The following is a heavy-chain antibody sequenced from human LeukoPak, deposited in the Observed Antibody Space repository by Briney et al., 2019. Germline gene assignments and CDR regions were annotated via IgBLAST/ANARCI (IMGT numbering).Heavy chain of an antibody. V-gene: IGHV1-2*02. CDR2: INPNSGGT. J-gene: IGHJ4*02. CDR1: GYTLTGYY. D-gene: IGHD5-18*01. Sequence: ASVKVSFKASGYTLTGYYMHWVRQAPGQGLEWMGWINPNSGGTNYAQKFQGRVTMTRDTSISTAYMELSRLRSDDTAVYYCARVSVDTAMMVDYWGQGTLVTVSS. CDR3: ARVSVDTAMMVDY.